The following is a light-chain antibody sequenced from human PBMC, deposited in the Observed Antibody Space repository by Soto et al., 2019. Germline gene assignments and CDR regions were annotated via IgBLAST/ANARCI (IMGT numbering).Light chain of an antibody. CDR1: SSDVGGYNY. J-gene: IGLJ2*01. Sequence: QSALTQPASVSGSPGQSITISCTGTSSDVGGYNYVSWYQQHPGKAPKLMIYDVSNRPSGVSNRFSGSKSGNTASLTISGLLADDEADYYCSSYTSSSTPVLFGGGTKLTVL. CDR2: DVS. V-gene: IGLV2-14*01. CDR3: SSYTSSSTPVL.